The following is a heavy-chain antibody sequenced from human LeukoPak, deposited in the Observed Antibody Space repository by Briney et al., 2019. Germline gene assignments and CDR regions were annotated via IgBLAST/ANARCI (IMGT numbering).Heavy chain of an antibody. J-gene: IGHJ6*03. Sequence: SVTVSCKPSGGTFSSYAISWVRQAPGQGLEWMGGIIPIFGTANYAQKFQGRVTITADESTSTAYKELSSLRSEDTAVYYCARDRRRYDYYYYYMDVWGKGTAVTVSS. CDR3: ARDRRRYDYYYYYMDV. V-gene: IGHV1-69*01. CDR1: GGTFSSYA. CDR2: IIPIFGTA. D-gene: IGHD1-14*01.